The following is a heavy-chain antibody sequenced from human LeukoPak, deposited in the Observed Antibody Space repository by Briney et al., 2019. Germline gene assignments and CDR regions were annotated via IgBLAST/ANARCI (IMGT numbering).Heavy chain of an antibody. D-gene: IGHD3-3*01. CDR1: GFTFSSYA. Sequence: GGSLRLSCAASGFTFSSYALSWVRQAPGKGLEWVSAISGSGGSTYYADSVKGRFTISRDNSKNTLYLQMNSLRAEDTAVYYCAKDLMPYDFWSGQPFDYWGQGTLVTVSS. CDR2: ISGSGGST. J-gene: IGHJ4*02. CDR3: AKDLMPYDFWSGQPFDY. V-gene: IGHV3-23*01.